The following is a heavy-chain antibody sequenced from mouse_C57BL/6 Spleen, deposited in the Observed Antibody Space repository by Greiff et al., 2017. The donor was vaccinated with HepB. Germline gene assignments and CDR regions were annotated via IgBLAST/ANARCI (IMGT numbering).Heavy chain of an antibody. D-gene: IGHD1-1*01. Sequence: QVQLQQSGAELVRPGTSVKMSCKASGYTFTNYWIGWAKQRPGHGLEWIGDIYPGGGYTNYNEKFKGKATLTADKSSSTAYMQVSSLTSEDSAIYYCARMGYGSDYFDYWGQGTTLTVSS. CDR3: ARMGYGSDYFDY. CDR2: IYPGGGYT. CDR1: GYTFTNYW. J-gene: IGHJ2*01. V-gene: IGHV1-63*01.